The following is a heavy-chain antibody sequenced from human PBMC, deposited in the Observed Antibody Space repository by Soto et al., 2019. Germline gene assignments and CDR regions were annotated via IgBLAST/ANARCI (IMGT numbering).Heavy chain of an antibody. CDR3: ASEYSSGWYGVDY. V-gene: IGHV3-30-3*01. D-gene: IGHD6-19*01. Sequence: QVQLVESGGGVVQPGRSLRLSCAASGFTFSSYAMRWVRQAPGKGLEWVAVISYDGSNKYYADSVKGRFTISRDNSKNTLYLQMNSLRADDTAVYYCASEYSSGWYGVDYWGQGTLVTVSS. CDR2: ISYDGSNK. J-gene: IGHJ4*02. CDR1: GFTFSSYA.